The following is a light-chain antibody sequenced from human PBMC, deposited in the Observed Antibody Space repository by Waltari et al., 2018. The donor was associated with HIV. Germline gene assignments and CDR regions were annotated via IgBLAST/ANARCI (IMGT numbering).Light chain of an antibody. Sequence: EIVMTQSPATLSVSPGERATLSYRASQTIGSNLAWYKQKPGQAPRLLIYGTSTRATGIPARFSGLGSGTEFTLTISSLQSEDFAVYYCLQYNNWPPWTFGQGTKVEIK. CDR2: GTS. CDR3: LQYNNWPPWT. V-gene: IGKV3-15*01. CDR1: QTIGSN. J-gene: IGKJ1*01.